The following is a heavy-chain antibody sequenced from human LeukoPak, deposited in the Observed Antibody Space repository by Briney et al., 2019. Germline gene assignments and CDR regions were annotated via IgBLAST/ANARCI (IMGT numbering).Heavy chain of an antibody. CDR1: GVSITSYY. D-gene: IGHD4-23*01. CDR3: ASLRWLDAFDI. Sequence: SETLSLTCTVSGVSITSYYWSWIRQPAGKGLEWIGRIHTSGSTNYKPSLKSRVTISVDTSKNQFSLKLSSVTAADTAVYYCASLRWLDAFDIWGQGTMVTVSS. V-gene: IGHV4-4*07. J-gene: IGHJ3*02. CDR2: IHTSGST.